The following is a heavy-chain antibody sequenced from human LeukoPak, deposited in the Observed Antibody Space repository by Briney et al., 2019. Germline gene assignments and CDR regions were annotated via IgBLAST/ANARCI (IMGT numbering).Heavy chain of an antibody. CDR2: IYPGDSDT. D-gene: IGHD3-22*01. J-gene: IGHJ5*02. CDR3: ARLKIGPRREPYNWFDP. Sequence: GESLKISCKGSGYSFTSYWIGWVRQMPGKGLEWMGIIYPGDSDTRYSPSFQGQVTISADKSISTAYLQWSSLKASDTAMYYCARLKIGPRREPYNWFDPWGQGTLVTVSS. V-gene: IGHV5-51*01. CDR1: GYSFTSYW.